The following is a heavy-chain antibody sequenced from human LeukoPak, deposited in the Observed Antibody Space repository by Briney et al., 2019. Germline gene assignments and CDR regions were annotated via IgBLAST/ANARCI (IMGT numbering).Heavy chain of an antibody. CDR1: GFTSSSDW. V-gene: IGHV3-74*01. CDR3: ASASRSGYDDH. D-gene: IGHD3-3*01. J-gene: IGHJ4*02. Sequence: PGRTPSLSRAPSGFTSSSDWMHCVREAPGKGLGWVSRINRDGSRATYADSVKGRFTISRDNSKNTLYLQMNSLSAEDTAVCYCASASRSGYDDHWGQGTLVTVST. CDR2: INRDGSRA.